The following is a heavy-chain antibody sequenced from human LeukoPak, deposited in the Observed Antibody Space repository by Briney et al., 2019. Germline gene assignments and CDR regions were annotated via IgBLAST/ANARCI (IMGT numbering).Heavy chain of an antibody. Sequence: SETLSLTCTVSGGSISSYYWNWIRQPPGKGLEWIGYIYYSGSTNYNPSLKSRVTISVDTSKNQFSLKLSSVTAADTAVYYCATLNYDFWSGYSNWFDPWGQGTLVTVSS. CDR2: IYYSGST. V-gene: IGHV4-59*01. J-gene: IGHJ5*02. CDR3: ATLNYDFWSGYSNWFDP. D-gene: IGHD3-3*01. CDR1: GGSISSYY.